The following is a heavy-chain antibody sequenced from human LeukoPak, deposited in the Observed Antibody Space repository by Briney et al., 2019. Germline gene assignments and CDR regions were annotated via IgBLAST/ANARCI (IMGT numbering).Heavy chain of an antibody. CDR3: ARGSYGIDC. CDR1: GFTFSNYA. V-gene: IGHV3-33*01. Sequence: GRSLRLSCAASGFTFSNYAMHWVRQAPGKGLEWVAVIWYDGSKKYYADSVKGRFTISRDNSKNTLYLQMNSLRAEDTAVYYCARGSYGIDCWGQGALVTVSS. CDR2: IWYDGSKK. D-gene: IGHD3-16*01. J-gene: IGHJ4*02.